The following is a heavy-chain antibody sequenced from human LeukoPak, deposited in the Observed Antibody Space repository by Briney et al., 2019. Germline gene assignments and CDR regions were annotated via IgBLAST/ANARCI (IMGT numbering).Heavy chain of an antibody. J-gene: IGHJ4*02. V-gene: IGHV3-21*01. CDR2: ISSSSSDI. CDR1: GFTFSSYS. CDR3: ARDRRVSDY. D-gene: IGHD6-13*01. Sequence: GGPLRLSCAASGFTFSSYSMNWVRQAPGKGLEGVSSISSSSSDIYYADSVKGRFTISRDNAKNSLYLQMNGLRAEDTAVYYCARDRRVSDYWGQGTLATVSS.